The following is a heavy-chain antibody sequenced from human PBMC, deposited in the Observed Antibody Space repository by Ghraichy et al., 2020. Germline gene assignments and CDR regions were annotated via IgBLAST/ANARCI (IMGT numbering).Heavy chain of an antibody. CDR2: ISSSSSYI. D-gene: IGHD5-24*01. V-gene: IGHV3-21*01. CDR1: GFTFSSYS. Sequence: GGSLRLSCAASGFTFSSYSMNWVRQAPGKGLEWVSSISSSSSYIYYADSVKGRFTISRDNAKNPLYLQMNSLRAEDTAVYYCARVEGEMATIPFDYWGQGTLVTVSS. CDR3: ARVEGEMATIPFDY. J-gene: IGHJ4*02.